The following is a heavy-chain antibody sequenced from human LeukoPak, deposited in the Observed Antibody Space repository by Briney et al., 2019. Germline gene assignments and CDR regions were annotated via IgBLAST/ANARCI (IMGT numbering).Heavy chain of an antibody. Sequence: ASVKVSSKASGYTFTGYYMHWVRQAPGQGLEWMGWINPNSGGTNYAQKFQGRVTMTRDTSISTAYMELSRLRSDDTAVYYCARCYYDSSGYYTWGQGTLVTVSS. CDR1: GYTFTGYY. J-gene: IGHJ5*02. D-gene: IGHD3-22*01. CDR3: ARCYYDSSGYYT. CDR2: INPNSGGT. V-gene: IGHV1-2*02.